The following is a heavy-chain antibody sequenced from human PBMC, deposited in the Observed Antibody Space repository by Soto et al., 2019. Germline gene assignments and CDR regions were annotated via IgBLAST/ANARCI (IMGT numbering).Heavy chain of an antibody. CDR1: GFTFSSYS. CDR3: ARDLRAWSYYYYGMDV. CDR2: ISSSSSYI. V-gene: IGHV3-21*01. D-gene: IGHD2-8*01. J-gene: IGHJ6*02. Sequence: GGSLRLSCAASGFTFSSYSMNWVRQAPGKGLEWVSSISSSSSYIYYADSLKGRFTLSRDNAKNSVYLQMNSLRAEDTAVYYCARDLRAWSYYYYGMDVWGQGTTVTVSS.